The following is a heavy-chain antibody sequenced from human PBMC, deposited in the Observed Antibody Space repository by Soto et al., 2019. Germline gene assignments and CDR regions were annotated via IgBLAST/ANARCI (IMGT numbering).Heavy chain of an antibody. J-gene: IGHJ5*02. D-gene: IGHD3-3*01. CDR2: INHSGST. CDR3: ARALPRSIWSGYRTWFDP. CDR1: GGSFSGYY. Sequence: PSETLSLTFAVYGGSFSGYYWSWIRQPPGKGLEWIGEINHSGSTNYNPSLKSRVTISVDTSKNQFSLKLSSVTAADTAVYYCARALPRSIWSGYRTWFDPWGQGTLVTVSS. V-gene: IGHV4-34*01.